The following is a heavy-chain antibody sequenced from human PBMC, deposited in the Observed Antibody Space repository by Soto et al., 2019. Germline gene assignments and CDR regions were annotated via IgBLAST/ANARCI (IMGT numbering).Heavy chain of an antibody. V-gene: IGHV4-39*01. J-gene: IGHJ4*02. CDR1: GGSISSSSYY. CDR2: IYYSGST. Sequence: QLQLQESGPGLVKPSETLSLTRTVSGGSISSSSYYWGWIRQPPGKGLEWIGSIYYSGSTYYNPSLKSRVTISVDTSKNQFSLKLSSVTAADTAVYYCASYYGSGSFVDYWGQGTLVTVSS. D-gene: IGHD3-10*01. CDR3: ASYYGSGSFVDY.